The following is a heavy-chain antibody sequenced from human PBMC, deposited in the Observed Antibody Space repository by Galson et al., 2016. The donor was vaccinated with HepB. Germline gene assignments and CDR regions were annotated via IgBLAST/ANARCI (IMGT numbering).Heavy chain of an antibody. V-gene: IGHV1-18*01. J-gene: IGHJ6*02. D-gene: IGHD2-2*01. Sequence: SCKASGYTFTNYGISWVRQAPGQGLEWMGWISGYNGKTNHEQKLQGRLTMTPHTSTSQAHMELRSLSSDDKAVYYGAIVDIVVVPDNAYYFYGMDVWGQGTTVTVSS. CDR1: GYTFTNYG. CDR2: ISGYNGKT. CDR3: AIVDIVVVPDNAYYFYGMDV.